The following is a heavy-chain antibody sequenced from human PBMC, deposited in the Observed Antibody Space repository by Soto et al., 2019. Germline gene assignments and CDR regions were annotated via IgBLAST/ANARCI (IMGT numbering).Heavy chain of an antibody. CDR2: ISGSGGST. D-gene: IGHD3-9*01. CDR1: GFTLSSYA. CDR3: AKDGPSYDILTGYSVYYGMDV. V-gene: IGHV3-23*01. J-gene: IGHJ6*02. Sequence: GGSLRLSCAASGFTLSSYAMSWVRQAPGKGLEWVSGISGSGGSTYYADSVKGRFTISRDNSKNTLYLQMNSLRAEDTAVYYCAKDGPSYDILTGYSVYYGMDVWGQGTTVTVSS.